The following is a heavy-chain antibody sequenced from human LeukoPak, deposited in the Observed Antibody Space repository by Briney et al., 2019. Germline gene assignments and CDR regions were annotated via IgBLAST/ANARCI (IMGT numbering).Heavy chain of an antibody. CDR3: ARDGNTLGYCTNGVCLAFDI. CDR2: IYTSGST. D-gene: IGHD2-8*01. J-gene: IGHJ3*02. CDR1: GGSISSGSYY. Sequence: SETLSLTCTVAGGSISSGSYYWSWIRQPAGKGLEWIGRIYTSGSTNYNPSLESRVTISVDTSKNQFSLKLSSVTAADTAVYYCARDGNTLGYCTNGVCLAFDIWGQGTMVTVSS. V-gene: IGHV4-61*02.